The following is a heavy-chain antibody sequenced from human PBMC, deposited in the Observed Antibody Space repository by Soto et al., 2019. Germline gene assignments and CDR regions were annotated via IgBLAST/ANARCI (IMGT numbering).Heavy chain of an antibody. J-gene: IGHJ6*02. Sequence: QVQLVQSGAEVKKPGSSVKVSCKASGGTFRSYAISWVRQAPGQGLEWMGGIIPIFGTANYAQKFQGRVTITADESTSTADMELSSLRSEDTAVYDCARDFIGTTVTTGNDGMDVWGHGTTVTVAS. CDR2: IIPIFGTA. CDR3: ARDFIGTTVTTGNDGMDV. V-gene: IGHV1-69*12. D-gene: IGHD4-17*01. CDR1: GGTFRSYA.